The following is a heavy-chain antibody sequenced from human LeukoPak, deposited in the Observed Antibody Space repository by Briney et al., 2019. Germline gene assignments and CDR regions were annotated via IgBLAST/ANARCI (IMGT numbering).Heavy chain of an antibody. D-gene: IGHD3-10*01. J-gene: IGHJ4*02. CDR2: IYYSGST. CDR3: ARRPSMVRGVIGFDY. CDR1: GGSISSSSYY. Sequence: PSETLSLTCTVSGGSISSSSYYWGWIRQPPGKGLEWIGSIYYSGSTYYNPSLKSRVTISVDTSKNQFSLKLSSVTAADTAVYYCARRPSMVRGVIGFDYWGQGTLVTVSS. V-gene: IGHV4-39*01.